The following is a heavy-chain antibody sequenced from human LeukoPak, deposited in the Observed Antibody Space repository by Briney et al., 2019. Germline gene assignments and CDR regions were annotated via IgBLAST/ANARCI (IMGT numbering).Heavy chain of an antibody. J-gene: IGHJ4*02. CDR3: ARPNYDILTGYYY. CDR1: GYSFTSYW. Sequence: GESLKISCKGSGYSFTSYWIGWVRQMPGKGLEWMGIIYPGDSDTRYSPSFQGQVTISADKSISTAYLQWSSLKASDTAMYYRARPNYDILTGYYYWGQGTLVTVSS. V-gene: IGHV5-51*01. CDR2: IYPGDSDT. D-gene: IGHD3-9*01.